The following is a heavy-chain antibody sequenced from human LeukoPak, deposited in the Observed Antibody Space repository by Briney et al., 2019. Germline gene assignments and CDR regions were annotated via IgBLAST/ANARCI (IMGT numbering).Heavy chain of an antibody. J-gene: IGHJ5*02. CDR2: IYYTGST. CDR1: GGSFTSGGFY. V-gene: IGHV4-39*01. Sequence: SETLSLTCSVSGGSFTSGGFYWGWLCQPPGEGPDWIATIYYTGSTYYNPSLNSRVTVSIDTSKNQFSLRLTSVTATDTAVYHCARHSGSGSLSRPFDPWGQGTLVTVSS. D-gene: IGHD3-10*01. CDR3: ARHSGSGSLSRPFDP.